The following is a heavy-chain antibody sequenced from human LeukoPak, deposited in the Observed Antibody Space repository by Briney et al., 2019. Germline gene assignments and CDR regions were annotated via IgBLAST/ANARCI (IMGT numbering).Heavy chain of an antibody. D-gene: IGHD4-17*01. Sequence: PGGSLRLSCAPSGFIFSSYAMSWVRQAPGKGLEWVSSISGSGGITYHADSVKGRFTISRDNLKNTLYLQMNSLRAEDTAVYYCANPPTVTKIRFDSWGQGTLVTVSS. J-gene: IGHJ5*01. CDR1: GFIFSSYA. CDR2: ISGSGGIT. CDR3: ANPPTVTKIRFDS. V-gene: IGHV3-23*01.